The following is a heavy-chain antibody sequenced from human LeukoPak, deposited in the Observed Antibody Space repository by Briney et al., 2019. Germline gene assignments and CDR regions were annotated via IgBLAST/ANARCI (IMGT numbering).Heavy chain of an antibody. J-gene: IGHJ1*01. D-gene: IGHD3-16*02. CDR1: GFTFSSYE. CDR3: ARDHMITFGGVIVIEYFQH. Sequence: GGSLRLSCAASGFTFSSYEMNWVRQAPGKGLEWVSYISSSGSTIYYADSVKGRFTISRDNAKNSLYLQMNSLRAEDTAVYYCARDHMITFGGVIVIEYFQHWGQGTLVTVSS. CDR2: ISSSGSTI. V-gene: IGHV3-48*03.